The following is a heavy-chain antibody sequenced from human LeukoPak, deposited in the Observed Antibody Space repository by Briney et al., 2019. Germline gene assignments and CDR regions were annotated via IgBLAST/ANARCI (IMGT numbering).Heavy chain of an antibody. D-gene: IGHD2-2*01. V-gene: IGHV3-7*01. CDR3: ARDGAPDAHCSSTSCAIR. CDR2: IKRDGSEK. Sequence: GGSLRLSCAASGFTFDDYGMSWVRQAPRKGLEWVANIKRDGSEKYYVDSVKGRFTISRDNAKNSLYLQMDSLRAEDTAVYYCARDGAPDAHCSSTSCAIRWGQGTLVTVSS. CDR1: GFTFDDYG. J-gene: IGHJ4*02.